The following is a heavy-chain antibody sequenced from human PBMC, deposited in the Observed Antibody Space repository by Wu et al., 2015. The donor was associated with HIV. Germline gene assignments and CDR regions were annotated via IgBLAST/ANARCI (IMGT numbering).Heavy chain of an antibody. CDR1: GYILSKIS. CDR2: FDPGHGET. CDR3: ATGLGYAFDI. D-gene: IGHD3-16*01. J-gene: IGHJ3*02. V-gene: IGHV1-24*01. Sequence: QVQLVQSGAEVKKPGASVKVSCKVSGYILSKISMHWVRQAPGKGLEWMGGFDPGHGETIYAQKLQGRVTMTEDISTDIAYMELSSLRSDDTAVYYCATGLGYAFDIWGQGTTVIVSS.